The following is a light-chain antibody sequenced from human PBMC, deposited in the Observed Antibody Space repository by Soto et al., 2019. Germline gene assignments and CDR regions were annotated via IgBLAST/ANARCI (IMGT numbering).Light chain of an antibody. CDR2: DVS. J-gene: IGLJ1*01. CDR1: SSDVGGYNY. Sequence: QSALTQPASVSGSPGQSITISCTGTSSDVGGYNYVSWYQHHPGKAPKLIIYDVSNRPSGVSIRFSGSKSDNRASLTISGLQPEDEADYHCSSYTTSNTRQIVFGTGTKVTVL. V-gene: IGLV2-14*03. CDR3: SSYTTSNTRQIV.